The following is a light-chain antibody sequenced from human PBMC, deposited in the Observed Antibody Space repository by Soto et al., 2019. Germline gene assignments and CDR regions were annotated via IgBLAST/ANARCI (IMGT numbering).Light chain of an antibody. CDR3: QQANRFPWT. CDR1: HGISSW. V-gene: IGKV1-12*01. J-gene: IGKJ1*01. Sequence: DIQMTQSPSSVSASLGDRVTITCRASHGISSWLAWYQQKPGKAPRLLIYGASSLQSGVPSRFSGSGSVTHFTLTIRSPQTEDFATYYCQQANRFPWTFSKGTKMEI. CDR2: GAS.